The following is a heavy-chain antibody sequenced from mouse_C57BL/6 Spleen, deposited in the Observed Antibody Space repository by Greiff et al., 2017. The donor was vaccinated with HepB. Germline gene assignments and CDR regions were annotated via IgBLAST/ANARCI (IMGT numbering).Heavy chain of an antibody. CDR1: GFTFNTYA. Sequence: GGGLVPPKGSLKLSCAASGFTFNTYAMHWVRQAPGKGLEWVARIRSKSSNYATYYADSVKDRFTISRDDSQSMLYLQMNNLKTEDTAMYYCVREPPSDYYGSSYGFAYWGQGTLVTVSA. CDR3: VREPPSDYYGSSYGFAY. D-gene: IGHD1-1*01. CDR2: IRSKSSNYAT. V-gene: IGHV10-3*01. J-gene: IGHJ3*01.